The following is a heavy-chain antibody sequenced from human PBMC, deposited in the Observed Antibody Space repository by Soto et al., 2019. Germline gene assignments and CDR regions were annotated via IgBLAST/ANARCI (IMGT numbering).Heavy chain of an antibody. V-gene: IGHV1-18*04. CDR3: ARDNSSSWIDP. CDR2: ISAYNGNT. J-gene: IGHJ5*02. D-gene: IGHD6-13*01. Sequence: ASVKVSCKASGYTFTSYGISWVRQAPGQGLEWMGWISAYNGNTNYAQKFQGRVTMTRDTSISTAYMELSRLRSDDTAVYYCARDNSSSWIDPWGQGTLVTVSS. CDR1: GYTFTSYG.